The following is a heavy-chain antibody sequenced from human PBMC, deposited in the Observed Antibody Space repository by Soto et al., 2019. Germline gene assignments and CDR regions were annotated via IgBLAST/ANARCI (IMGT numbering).Heavy chain of an antibody. Sequence: QVQLVESGGGVVQPGRSLRLSCVASGLTVSSYGMHWVRQAPGKGLEWLTFISYDGRKTYYADSVKGRFTISRDNSKNTHYLQMNSLRAEDTALDYCVKDQGLVFRYFNYWGQGTLVTVSS. D-gene: IGHD2-21*01. CDR3: VKDQGLVFRYFNY. CDR1: GLTVSSYG. J-gene: IGHJ4*02. CDR2: ISYDGRKT. V-gene: IGHV3-30*18.